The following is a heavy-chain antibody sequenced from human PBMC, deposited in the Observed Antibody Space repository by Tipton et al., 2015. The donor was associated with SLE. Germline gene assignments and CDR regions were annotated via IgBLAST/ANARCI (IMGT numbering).Heavy chain of an antibody. CDR1: GYSISSGYY. CDR3: ARDLRYGDYALPFYYYGMDV. CDR2: IYHSGST. J-gene: IGHJ6*02. Sequence: TLSLTCAVSGYSISSGYYWDWIRQPPGKGLEWIGSIYHSGSTYYNPSLKSRVTISVDTSKNQFSLRLSSVTAADTAVYYCARDLRYGDYALPFYYYGMDVWGQGTTVTVSS. V-gene: IGHV4-38-2*02. D-gene: IGHD4-17*01.